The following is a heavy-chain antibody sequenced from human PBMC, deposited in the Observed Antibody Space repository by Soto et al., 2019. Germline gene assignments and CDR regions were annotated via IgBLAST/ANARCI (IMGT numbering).Heavy chain of an antibody. CDR3: ARALTEFDY. CDR1: GYTFTTYY. Sequence: QVRLVQSGTEMRKPGASVKVSCKASGYTFTTYYIHWVRQAPGQGLEWMGIINPKGGATSYAQKFKGRITMTADTSTSTVYMELSSLRSDDTAMYFCARALTEFDYWGPGTLVTVSS. V-gene: IGHV1-46*01. CDR2: INPKGGAT. J-gene: IGHJ4*02. D-gene: IGHD7-27*01.